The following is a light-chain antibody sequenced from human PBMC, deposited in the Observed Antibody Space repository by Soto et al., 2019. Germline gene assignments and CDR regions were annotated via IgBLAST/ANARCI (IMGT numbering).Light chain of an antibody. V-gene: IGLV1-51*02. J-gene: IGLJ1*01. CDR1: DSNIRDNY. Sequence: QSVLTQPPSVSVAPGQTVTISCSGSDSNIRDNYVSWYQHLPGAAPKLLIFETNRRPAGIPDRFSGSKSGTSATLGITGLQTADEGDYYCASWDNSLSDGRVFGPGTKLTVL. CDR2: ETN. CDR3: ASWDNSLSDGRV.